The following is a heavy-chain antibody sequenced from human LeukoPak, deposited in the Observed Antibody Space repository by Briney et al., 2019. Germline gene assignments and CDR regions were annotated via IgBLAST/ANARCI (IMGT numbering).Heavy chain of an antibody. CDR3: ARDSGSYSDAFDI. J-gene: IGHJ3*02. D-gene: IGHD1-26*01. CDR2: IYYSGST. Sequence: SETLSLTCTVSGGSISNYYWSWIRQPPGKGLEWIGYIYYSGSTYYNPSLKSRVTISVDTSKNQFSLKLSSVTAADTAVYYCARDSGSYSDAFDIWGQGTMVTVSS. CDR1: GGSISNYY. V-gene: IGHV4-59*12.